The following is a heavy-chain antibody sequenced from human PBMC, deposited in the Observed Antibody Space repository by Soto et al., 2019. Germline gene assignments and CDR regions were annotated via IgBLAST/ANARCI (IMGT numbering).Heavy chain of an antibody. J-gene: IGHJ6*02. CDR1: GYTFTSYA. CDR3: ARGQGTPRSYYYYYGMDV. CDR2: INAGNGNT. V-gene: IGHV1-3*01. Sequence: QVQLVQSGAEVKKPGASVKVSCKASGYTFTSYAMHWVRQAPGQGLEWMGWINAGNGNTKYSQKFQGRVTITRDTSASTAYMELSSLRSEDTAVYYCARGQGTPRSYYYYYGMDVWGQGTTVTVSS. D-gene: IGHD1-1*01.